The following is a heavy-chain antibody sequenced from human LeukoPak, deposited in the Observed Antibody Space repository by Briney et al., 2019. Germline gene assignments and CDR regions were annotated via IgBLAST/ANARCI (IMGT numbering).Heavy chain of an antibody. CDR2: ISYGGSNK. V-gene: IGHV3-30*04. J-gene: IGHJ4*02. Sequence: GGSLRLSCAASGFTFSSYAMHWVRQAPGKGLEWVAVISYGGSNKYYADSVKGRFTISRDNSKNTLYLQMNSLRAEDTAVYYCARDGGSSGYIDYWGQGTLVTVSS. D-gene: IGHD3-22*01. CDR3: ARDGGSSGYIDY. CDR1: GFTFSSYA.